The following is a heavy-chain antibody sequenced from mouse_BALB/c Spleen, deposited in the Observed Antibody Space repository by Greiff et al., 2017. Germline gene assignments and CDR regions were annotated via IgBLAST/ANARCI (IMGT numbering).Heavy chain of an antibody. Sequence: VQLKESGAELVRPGASVKLSCTASGFNIKDYYMHWVKQRPEQGLEWIGWIDPENGDTEYAPKFQGKATMTADTSSNTAYLQLSSLTSEDTAVYYCNVITTVVARGFAYWGQGTLVTVSA. D-gene: IGHD1-1*01. CDR3: NVITTVVARGFAY. CDR2: IDPENGDT. J-gene: IGHJ3*01. V-gene: IGHV14-4*02. CDR1: GFNIKDYY.